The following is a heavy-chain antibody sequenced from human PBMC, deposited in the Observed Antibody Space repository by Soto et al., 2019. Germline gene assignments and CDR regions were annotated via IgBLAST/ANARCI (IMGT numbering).Heavy chain of an antibody. V-gene: IGHV1-3*01. D-gene: IGHD2-21*01. CDR1: GYTFINHA. CDR3: AKWGGFCGDCYVARFDY. CDR2: INAGNGNT. J-gene: IGHJ4*02. Sequence: ASVKVSCNASGYTFINHAIHWVREAPGQRLEWMGWINAGNGNTKYSERFQGRVTISRDTSASTAYMELSSLRSEDTALYYCAKWGGFCGDCYVARFDYSCQGTLDTGSS.